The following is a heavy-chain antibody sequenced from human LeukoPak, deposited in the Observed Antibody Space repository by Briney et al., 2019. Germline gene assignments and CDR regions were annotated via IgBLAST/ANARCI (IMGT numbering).Heavy chain of an antibody. J-gene: IGHJ4*02. CDR3: AKEVSDYYDSSGYNDY. D-gene: IGHD3-22*01. CDR1: GFTFSSYA. CDR2: ISGSGGST. Sequence: PGGSLRLSCAASGFTFSSYAMSWVRQAPGKGLEWVSAISGSGGSTYYADSVKGRFTISRDNSKNTLYLQMNSLRAEDTAVYYCAKEVSDYYDSSGYNDYWGQGTLVTVSS. V-gene: IGHV3-23*01.